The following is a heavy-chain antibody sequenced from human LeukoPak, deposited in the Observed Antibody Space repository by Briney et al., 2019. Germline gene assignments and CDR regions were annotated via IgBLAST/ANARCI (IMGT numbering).Heavy chain of an antibody. J-gene: IGHJ4*02. CDR3: AKGESGELLSY. CDR1: GFTFSSYA. V-gene: IGHV3-23*01. D-gene: IGHD1-26*01. CDR2: ISGSGGST. Sequence: GGSLRLPCAASGFTFSSYAMSWVRQAPGKGLEWVSAISGSGGSTYYADSVKGRFTISRDNSKNTLYLQMNSLRAEDTAVYYCAKGESGELLSYWGQGTLVTVSS.